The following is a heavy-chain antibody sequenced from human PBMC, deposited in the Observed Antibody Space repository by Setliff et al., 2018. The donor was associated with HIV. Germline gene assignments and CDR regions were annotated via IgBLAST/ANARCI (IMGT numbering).Heavy chain of an antibody. D-gene: IGHD3-16*01. CDR3: VRGKRYAYTSGGLDV. Sequence: GESLKISCAASGFTFSSFWMSWVRQAPGKGLEWVANINQVESGKYYVDSVKGRFTISRDNAKNSLYLQMNSLGVEDTAIYFCVRGKRYAYTSGGLDVWGQGTTVTVSS. CDR1: GFTFSSFW. J-gene: IGHJ6*02. CDR2: INQVESGK. V-gene: IGHV3-7*01.